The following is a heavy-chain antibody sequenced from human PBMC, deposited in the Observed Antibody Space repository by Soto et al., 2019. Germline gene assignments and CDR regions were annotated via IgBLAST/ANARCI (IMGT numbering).Heavy chain of an antibody. CDR3: ARDGGYLSDY. J-gene: IGHJ4*02. CDR2: ISAYNGNT. CDR1: GCTLTSYG. V-gene: IGHV1-18*01. Sequence: ASVPDSRKSTGCTLTSYGISCVRQAPGQGLEWMGWISAYNGNTNYAQKLQGRVTMTTDTSTSTAYMELRSLRSDDTAGYYCARDGGYLSDYWGQGTLVTVSS. D-gene: IGHD2-15*01.